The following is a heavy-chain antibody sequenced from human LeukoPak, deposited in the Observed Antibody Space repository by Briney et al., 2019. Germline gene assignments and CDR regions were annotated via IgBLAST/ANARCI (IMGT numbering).Heavy chain of an antibody. J-gene: IGHJ5*02. V-gene: IGHV3-23*01. Sequence: GGSLRLSCAASGFTFSSYAMSRVRQAPGKGLEWVSAISGSGGSTYYADSVKGRFTISRDNSKNTLYLQMNSLRAEDTAVYFCAPGGVRGVIITKPWGQGTLVTVSS. CDR2: ISGSGGST. CDR3: APGGVRGVIITKP. D-gene: IGHD3-10*01. CDR1: GFTFSSYA.